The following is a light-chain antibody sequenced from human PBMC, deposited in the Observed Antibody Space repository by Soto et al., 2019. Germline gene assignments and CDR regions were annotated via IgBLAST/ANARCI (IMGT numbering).Light chain of an antibody. J-gene: IGKJ1*01. CDR2: GAS. CDR3: QQYGSSGT. V-gene: IGKV3-20*01. Sequence: IVMTHSPSTLSASPWHRSTFSFSSSQSVSNNYLAWYQQKPGQAPRLLIYGASNRATGIPDRFSGSGSGTDFTLTISRLEPEDFAVYYCQQYGSSGTFGQGTKVDIK. CDR1: QSVSNNY.